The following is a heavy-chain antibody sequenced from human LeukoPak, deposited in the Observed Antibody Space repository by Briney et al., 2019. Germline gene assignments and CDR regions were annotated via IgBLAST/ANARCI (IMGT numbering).Heavy chain of an antibody. J-gene: IGHJ4*02. CDR3: ARASARYSYGALEY. Sequence: AASVKVSCKASGGTFSSYTISWVRQAPGQGLEWMGRIIPILDIANYAQKFQGRVTITADKSTSTAYMELSSLRSEDTAVYYCARASARYSYGALEYWGQGTLVTVSS. CDR1: GGTFSSYT. V-gene: IGHV1-69*02. CDR2: IIPILDIA. D-gene: IGHD5-18*01.